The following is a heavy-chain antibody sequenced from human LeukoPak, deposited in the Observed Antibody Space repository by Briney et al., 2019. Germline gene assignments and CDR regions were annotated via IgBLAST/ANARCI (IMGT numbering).Heavy chain of an antibody. CDR1: GFTFSSYW. D-gene: IGHD3-16*01. Sequence: GSLRLSCAASGFTFSSYWMNWARQAPGKGLEWVASINHNGNVNYYVDSVKGRFTISRDNAKNSLYLQMSNLRTEDTAVYFCARGGGLDVWGQGATVTVSS. V-gene: IGHV3-7*03. CDR3: ARGGGLDV. J-gene: IGHJ6*02. CDR2: INHNGNVN.